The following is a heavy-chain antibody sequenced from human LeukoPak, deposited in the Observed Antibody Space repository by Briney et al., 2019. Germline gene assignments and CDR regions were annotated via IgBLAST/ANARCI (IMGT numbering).Heavy chain of an antibody. J-gene: IGHJ5*02. CDR2: INHSGST. V-gene: IGHV4-34*01. D-gene: IGHD2-2*01. CDR3: ARGGRNVVPAAMFSWFDP. Sequence: PSETLSLTCAVYGGSFSGCYWSWIRQPPGKGLEWIGEINHSGSTNYNPSLKSRVTISVDTSKNQFSLKLSSVTAADTAVYYGARGGRNVVPAAMFSWFDPWGQGTLVTVSS. CDR1: GGSFSGCY.